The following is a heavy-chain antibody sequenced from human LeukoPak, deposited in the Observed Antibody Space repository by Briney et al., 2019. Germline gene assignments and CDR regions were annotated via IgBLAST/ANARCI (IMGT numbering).Heavy chain of an antibody. J-gene: IGHJ4*02. V-gene: IGHV1-2*02. CDR2: INPNSGGT. D-gene: IGHD2-15*01. Sequence: ASVKVSCKASGYTFTVYYIHWVRQAPGQGPEWMGWINPNSGGTKYAEKFQGRVTMTRDTSISTAYMVVGRLTSDDTAVYYCARDDCSGGSCYRTWGQGTLVTVSS. CDR3: ARDDCSGGSCYRT. CDR1: GYTFTVYY.